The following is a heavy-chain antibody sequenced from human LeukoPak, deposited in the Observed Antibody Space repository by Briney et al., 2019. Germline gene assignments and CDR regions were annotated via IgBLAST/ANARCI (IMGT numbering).Heavy chain of an antibody. CDR3: AKDEKNYYDSSGSFYGY. Sequence: PGGSLRLSCAASGFTFSSYSMNWVRQAPGKGLEWVSAISGSGGSTYYADSVKGRFTISRDNSKNTLYLQMNSLRAEDTAVYYCAKDEKNYYDSSGSFYGYWGQGTLVTVSS. CDR2: ISGSGGST. J-gene: IGHJ4*02. D-gene: IGHD3-22*01. CDR1: GFTFSSYS. V-gene: IGHV3-23*01.